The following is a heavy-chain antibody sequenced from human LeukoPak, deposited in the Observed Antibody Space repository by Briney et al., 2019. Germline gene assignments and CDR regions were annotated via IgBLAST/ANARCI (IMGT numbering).Heavy chain of an antibody. Sequence: GGSLRLSCAASGFTFSSYWMSSVRQAPGKGLEWVANIKEDGSQKYYVDSVRGRLAISRDNAKNSLYLQMNSLRAEDTAVYYCVRDVPPAADAFDLWGQGTMVTVSS. D-gene: IGHD6-13*01. CDR3: VRDVPPAADAFDL. V-gene: IGHV3-7*01. CDR2: IKEDGSQK. J-gene: IGHJ3*01. CDR1: GFTFSSYW.